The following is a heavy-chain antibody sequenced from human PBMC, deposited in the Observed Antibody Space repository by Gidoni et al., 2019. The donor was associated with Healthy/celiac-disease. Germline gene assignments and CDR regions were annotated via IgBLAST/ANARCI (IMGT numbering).Heavy chain of an antibody. V-gene: IGHV1-58*02. D-gene: IGHD1-26*01. CDR1: GFTFTTSA. CDR2: IVVGSGNT. Sequence: QMQLVQSGPEVKKPGTSVKVSCKASGFTFTTSAMPWVRQARGQRLEWIGWIVVGSGNTNYAQKFQERVTITRDMSTSTAYMELSSLRSDDTAVYYCAAEGSGGWFDPWGQGTLVTVSS. CDR3: AAEGSGGWFDP. J-gene: IGHJ5*02.